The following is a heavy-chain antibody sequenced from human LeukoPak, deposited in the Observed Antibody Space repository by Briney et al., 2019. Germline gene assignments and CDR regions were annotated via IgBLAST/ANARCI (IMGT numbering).Heavy chain of an antibody. V-gene: IGHV3-21*01. CDR2: ISSSSSYI. J-gene: IGHJ5*02. CDR1: GFTFSSYS. D-gene: IGHD4-17*01. Sequence: GGSLRLSCAASGFTFSSYSMNWVRQAPGKGLEWVSSISSSSSYIYYADSVKGRFTISRDNSKNTLYLQMNSLRAEDTAVYYCARGYGDYDGWFDPWGQGTLVTVSS. CDR3: ARGYGDYDGWFDP.